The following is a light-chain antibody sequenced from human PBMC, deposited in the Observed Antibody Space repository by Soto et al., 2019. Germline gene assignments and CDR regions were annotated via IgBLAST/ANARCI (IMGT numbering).Light chain of an antibody. CDR3: QQYENYWT. CDR2: DAS. Sequence: DIQMTQSPFTLSASVGDRVTITCRASQTISSWLAWYKQIPGKAPKLLIYDASNLESGVPSSLSGSGSGTEFTLTISSMKPEDFAVYYCQQYENYWTFGHGTKVDIK. V-gene: IGKV1-5*01. CDR1: QTISSW. J-gene: IGKJ1*01.